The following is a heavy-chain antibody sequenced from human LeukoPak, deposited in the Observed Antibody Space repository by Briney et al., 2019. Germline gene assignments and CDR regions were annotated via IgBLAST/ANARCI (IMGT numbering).Heavy chain of an antibody. J-gene: IGHJ4*02. CDR2: IDYDSSHI. V-gene: IGHV3-21*01. Sequence: PGGSLRLSCAGSGFTSSSSAMNWVRQVPGKGLEWVSSIDYDSSHIYYAASVRGRFSISRDNARDSVYLQMDSLRADDTAVYYCARDPERYLRMGHYDYWGQGTLVIVSS. CDR3: ARDPERYLRMGHYDY. CDR1: GFTSSSSA. D-gene: IGHD3-16*01.